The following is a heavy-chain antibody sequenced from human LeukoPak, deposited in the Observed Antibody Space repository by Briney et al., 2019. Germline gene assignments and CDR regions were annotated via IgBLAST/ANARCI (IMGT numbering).Heavy chain of an antibody. Sequence: GGSLRLSCAASGFTFSSYGMHCVRQAPGKGLEWVAFIRYDGSNKYYADSVKGRFTISRDNSKNTLYLQMNSLRAEDTAVYYCAKIITYYYDSSHAFDIWGQGTMVTVSS. CDR1: GFTFSSYG. V-gene: IGHV3-30*02. CDR2: IRYDGSNK. D-gene: IGHD3-22*01. CDR3: AKIITYYYDSSHAFDI. J-gene: IGHJ3*02.